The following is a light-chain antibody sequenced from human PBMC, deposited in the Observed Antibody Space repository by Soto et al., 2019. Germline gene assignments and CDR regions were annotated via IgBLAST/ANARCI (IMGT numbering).Light chain of an antibody. V-gene: IGLV2-23*01. CDR1: SSDVGSYKL. J-gene: IGLJ1*01. CDR2: EGS. Sequence: SVLTQPASVSGSPGQPITIYCPGTSSDVGSYKLVSWYQQHPGKAPKLMIYEGSERPSGVSNRFSGSKSGNTASLTISGLQAEDEADYYCYSYAGSSTYVFGTGTKVTVL. CDR3: YSYAGSSTYV.